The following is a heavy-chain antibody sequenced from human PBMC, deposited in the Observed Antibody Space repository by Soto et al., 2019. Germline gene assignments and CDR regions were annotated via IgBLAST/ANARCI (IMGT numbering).Heavy chain of an antibody. V-gene: IGHV5-51*01. CDR2: IYPGDSDT. J-gene: IGHJ6*02. CDR1: GYSFTSYW. CDR3: AINYYDFWSGYYTPNYYYGMDV. Sequence: GESLKISCKGSGYSFTSYWIGWVRQMPGKGLEWMGIIYPGDSDTRYSPSFQGQVTISADKSISTAYLQWSSLKASDTAMYYCAINYYDFWSGYYTPNYYYGMDVWGQGTTVTVS. D-gene: IGHD3-3*01.